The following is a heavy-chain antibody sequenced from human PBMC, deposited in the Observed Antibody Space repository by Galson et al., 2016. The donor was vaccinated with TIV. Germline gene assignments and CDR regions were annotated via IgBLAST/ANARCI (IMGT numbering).Heavy chain of an antibody. CDR2: ISGYSGNT. J-gene: IGHJ4*02. D-gene: IGHD4-17*01. CDR3: ARGATVTPYSFFDH. Sequence: SVKVSCKASGYTFSSYSINWVRQAPGQGLEWMGWISGYSGNTNYAQKFQGRVTMTTDTSTGTAYMELRSLRSDDTAVYYCARGATVTPYSFFDHWGQGTLVTVFS. V-gene: IGHV1-18*04. CDR1: GYTFSSYS.